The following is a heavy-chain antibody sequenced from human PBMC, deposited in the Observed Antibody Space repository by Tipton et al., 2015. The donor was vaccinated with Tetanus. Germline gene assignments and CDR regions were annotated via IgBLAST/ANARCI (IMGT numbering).Heavy chain of an antibody. CDR3: AREQKDAFDI. CDR2: IYYSGST. V-gene: IGHV4-59*01. CDR1: GGSISSYY. Sequence: TLSLTCTVSGGSISSYYWSWIRQPPGKGPEWIGYIYYSGSTNYNPSLKSRVTISVDTSKNQFSLKLSSVTAADTAVYYCAREQKDAFDIWGQGTMVTVSS. J-gene: IGHJ3*02.